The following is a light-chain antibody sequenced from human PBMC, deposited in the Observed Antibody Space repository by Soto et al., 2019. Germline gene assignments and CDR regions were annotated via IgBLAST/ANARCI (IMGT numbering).Light chain of an antibody. CDR2: DVN. V-gene: IGLV2-11*01. J-gene: IGLJ1*01. Sequence: QSVLTQPRSVSGSPGQSVIISCTGTSSDVGAYNYVSWYQHHPGKAPKAMIYDVNKRPSGVPDRFSGSKSGNTASLTISGLQAEDEGDYYCSSYAGSYTDVFGSGTKLTVL. CDR3: SSYAGSYTDV. CDR1: SSDVGAYNY.